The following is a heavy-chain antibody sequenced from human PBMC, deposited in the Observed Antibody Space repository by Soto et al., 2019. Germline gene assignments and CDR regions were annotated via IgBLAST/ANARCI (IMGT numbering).Heavy chain of an antibody. V-gene: IGHV1-24*01. CDR2: FDPEDGET. D-gene: IGHD3-3*01. CDR3: ATVGRYDFWRGYYTKGPTNYGMDV. J-gene: IGHJ6*02. CDR1: GYTITELS. Sequence: VEVSCKVSGYTITELSMHSVRQAPEKGLEWMGGFDPEDGETIYAQKFQGRVTMTEDTSTDTAYMELSSLRSEDTAVYYCATVGRYDFWRGYYTKGPTNYGMDVWGQGTTVTV.